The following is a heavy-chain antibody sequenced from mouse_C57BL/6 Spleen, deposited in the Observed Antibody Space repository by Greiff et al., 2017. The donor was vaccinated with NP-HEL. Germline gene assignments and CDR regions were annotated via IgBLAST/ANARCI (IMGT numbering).Heavy chain of an antibody. CDR3: ARSSAYGYDYCDY. CDR2: INPNNGGT. CDR1: GYTFTDYN. Sequence: EVQLQQSGPELVKPGASVKMSCKASGYTFTDYNMHWVKQSHGKSLEWIGYINPNNGGTSYNQKFKGKATLTVNKSSSTASMELRSLTSEDSAVDYCARSSAYGYDYCDYWGQGTTLTVSS. D-gene: IGHD2-2*01. J-gene: IGHJ2*01. V-gene: IGHV1-22*01.